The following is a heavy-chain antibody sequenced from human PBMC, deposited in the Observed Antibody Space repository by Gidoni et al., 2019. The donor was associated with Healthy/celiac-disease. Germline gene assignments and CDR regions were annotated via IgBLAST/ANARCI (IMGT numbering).Heavy chain of an antibody. CDR2: ISGSGGST. J-gene: IGHJ4*02. D-gene: IGHD3-22*01. V-gene: IGHV3-23*01. CDR3: AKDLGGYYDSSD. CDR1: VFTFSRYA. Sequence: EVQLLESGGGLVQPGGSLRLSCAASVFTFSRYAMSWVRQAPGKGLGWVSAISGSGGSTYYADSVKGRFTISRDNSKNTLYLQMNSLRAEDTAVYYCAKDLGGYYDSSDWGQGTLVTVSS.